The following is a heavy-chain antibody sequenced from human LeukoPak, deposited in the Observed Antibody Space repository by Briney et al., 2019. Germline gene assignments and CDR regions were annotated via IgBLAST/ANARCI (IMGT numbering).Heavy chain of an antibody. CDR1: GYTFTGYY. J-gene: IGHJ4*02. D-gene: IGHD3-22*01. V-gene: IGHV1-2*06. CDR3: ARDKDSSGYYKP. Sequence: ASVKVSCKASGYTFTGYYMHWVRQAPGQGLEWMGRINPNSGGTNYAQKFHGRVTMTRDTSISTAYMELSRLRSDDTAVYYCARDKDSSGYYKPWGQGTLVTVSS. CDR2: INPNSGGT.